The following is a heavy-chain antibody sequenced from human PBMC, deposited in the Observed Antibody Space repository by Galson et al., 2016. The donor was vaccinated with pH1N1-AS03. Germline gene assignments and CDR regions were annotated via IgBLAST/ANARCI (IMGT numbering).Heavy chain of an antibody. J-gene: IGHJ4*02. CDR3: STNIEQRYTSKWYKFDH. CDR1: GFTFSSYS. Sequence: SLRLSCAASGFTFSSYSVNWVRQAPGKGLEWVSSISSRSSDIYYADSVKGRFTISRDNARRSLYLQMNSLRADNTAVYYCSTNIEQRYTSKWYKFDHWGPGTLVTGSS. CDR2: ISSRSSDI. V-gene: IGHV3-21*01. D-gene: IGHD6-13*01.